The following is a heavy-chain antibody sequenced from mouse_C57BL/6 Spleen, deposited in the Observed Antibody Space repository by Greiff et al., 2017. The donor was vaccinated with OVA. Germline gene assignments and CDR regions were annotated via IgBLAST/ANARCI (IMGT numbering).Heavy chain of an antibody. CDR2: IDPSDSYT. V-gene: IGHV1-50*01. D-gene: IGHD1-1*01. CDR1: GYTFTSYW. J-gene: IGHJ3*01. CDR3: ARGGGPYYYGSSL. Sequence: QVQLQQPGAELVKPGASVKLSCKASGYTFTSYWMQWVKQRPGQGLEWIGEIDPSDSYTNYNQKFKGKATLTVDTSSSSAYMQLSSLTSEDSAVYYCARGGGPYYYGSSLWGQGTLVTVSA.